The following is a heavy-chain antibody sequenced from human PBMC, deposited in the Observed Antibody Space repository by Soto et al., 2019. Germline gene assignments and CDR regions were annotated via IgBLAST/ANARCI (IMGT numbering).Heavy chain of an antibody. Sequence: PGESLKISCKGSGYSFTSYWIGWVRQMPGKGLEWMGIIYPGDSDTRYSPSFQGQVTISADKSISTAYLQWSSLKASDTAMYYCARFSSGSYAYHYGMAVWGQGTTVPGSS. V-gene: IGHV5-51*01. CDR2: IYPGDSDT. J-gene: IGHJ6*02. CDR1: GYSFTSYW. D-gene: IGHD1-26*01. CDR3: ARFSSGSYAYHYGMAV.